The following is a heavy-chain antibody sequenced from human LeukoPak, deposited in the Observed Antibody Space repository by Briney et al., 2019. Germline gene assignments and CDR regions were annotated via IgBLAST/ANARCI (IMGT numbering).Heavy chain of an antibody. CDR1: GASFSGYY. CDR2: IKLGGST. CDR3: AKGRRVIMIQGANRVNQWIDP. J-gene: IGHJ5*02. Sequence: PSETQSLTCAVYGASFSGYYWSCIRQPPGKGQEWIGEIKLGGSTNYNPSLKSRFTISLDTSKKQFSLKLNSVTAADTATYYGAKGRRVIMIQGANRVNQWIDPWGQGTLVTVSS. D-gene: IGHD3-16*01. V-gene: IGHV4-34*01.